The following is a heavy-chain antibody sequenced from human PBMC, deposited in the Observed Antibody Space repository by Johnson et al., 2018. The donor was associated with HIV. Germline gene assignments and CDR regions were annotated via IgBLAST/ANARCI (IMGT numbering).Heavy chain of an antibody. V-gene: IGHV3-30*18. J-gene: IGHJ3*02. CDR2: ISYDGSNK. CDR1: GFTFSSYV. D-gene: IGHD1-1*01. Sequence: VQLVESGGGLVQPGGSLRLSCAASGFTFSSYVMSWVRQAPGKGLEWVAVISYDGSNKYYADSVKGRFTISRDNSKNTLYLQMNSLRAEDTAVYYCAKDLMYNWNDVGAFDIWGQGTMVTVSS. CDR3: AKDLMYNWNDVGAFDI.